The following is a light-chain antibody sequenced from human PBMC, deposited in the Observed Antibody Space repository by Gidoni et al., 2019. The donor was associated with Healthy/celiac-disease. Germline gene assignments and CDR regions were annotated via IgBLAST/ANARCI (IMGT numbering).Light chain of an antibody. CDR3: QQRSNWPPLYS. CDR2: DAS. Sequence: EIVLTQSPATLSLSPGERATLSCRASQSVSSYLAWYQQKPGPAPRLLIYDASNRATGLPARFSCSGSGTDFTLTISSLEPEDFAVYYCQQRSNWPPLYSFGQGTKLEIK. V-gene: IGKV3-11*01. CDR1: QSVSSY. J-gene: IGKJ2*03.